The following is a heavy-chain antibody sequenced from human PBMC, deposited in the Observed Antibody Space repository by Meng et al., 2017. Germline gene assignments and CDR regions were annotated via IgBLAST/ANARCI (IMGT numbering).Heavy chain of an antibody. CDR1: GVPFTDHW. J-gene: IGHJ4*02. Sequence: GGSLRLSCAASGVPFTDHWMHWVRQAPGKGLVWVSHISVDGSQTGYADSVKGRFTISRDNAKNSLYLQMNSLRAEDTAVYYCASTHRSIAPWGQGTLVTVSS. V-gene: IGHV3-74*01. CDR3: ASTHRSIAP. D-gene: IGHD6-13*01. CDR2: ISVDGSQT.